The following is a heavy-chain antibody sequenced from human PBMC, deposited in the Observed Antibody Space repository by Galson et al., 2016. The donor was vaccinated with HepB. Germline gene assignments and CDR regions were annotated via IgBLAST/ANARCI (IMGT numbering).Heavy chain of an antibody. V-gene: IGHV5-10-1*04. CDR3: ARQALGRNCWHYFDY. D-gene: IGHD2-21*01. Sequence: QSGAEVKKPGESLRISCKASGYIFTNYWITWVRQMPGEGLEWMGRIDPRDSSTKSSPSFQGQVTISTDKSINTAYLQWGSLKASDTAMYCCARQALGRNCWHYFDYWGQGTLVTVSS. CDR2: IDPRDSST. J-gene: IGHJ4*02. CDR1: GYIFTNYW.